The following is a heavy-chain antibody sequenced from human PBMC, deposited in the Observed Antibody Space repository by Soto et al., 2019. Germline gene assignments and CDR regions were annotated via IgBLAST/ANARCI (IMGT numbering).Heavy chain of an antibody. J-gene: IGHJ5*02. V-gene: IGHV4-59*01. CDR2: IFYSGST. CDR3: GKDSGYNYGYFRWFDP. CDR1: GGSISNYY. D-gene: IGHD5-18*01. Sequence: SETLSLTCTVSGGSISNYYWSWIRQPPGRGLEWIGHIFYSGSTNYNPALKSRVTISVDTSKSQSSLKLSSVTAADTAVYYCGKDSGYNYGYFRWFDPWGQGTLVTVPQ.